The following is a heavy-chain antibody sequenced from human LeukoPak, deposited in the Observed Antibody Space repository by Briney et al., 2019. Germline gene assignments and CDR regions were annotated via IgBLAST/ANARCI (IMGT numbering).Heavy chain of an antibody. Sequence: ASVKVSCKASGYTFTSYGISWVRQAPGQGLEWMGWISAYNGNTNYAQKLQGRVTMITDTSTSTAYMELRSLRSDDTAVYYCARGRRQLERQMYWFDPWGQGTLVTVSS. CDR1: GYTFTSYG. D-gene: IGHD1-1*01. CDR2: ISAYNGNT. V-gene: IGHV1-18*01. CDR3: ARGRRQLERQMYWFDP. J-gene: IGHJ5*02.